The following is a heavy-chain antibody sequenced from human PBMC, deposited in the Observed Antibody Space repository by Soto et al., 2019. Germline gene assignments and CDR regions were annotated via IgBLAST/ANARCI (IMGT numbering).Heavy chain of an antibody. D-gene: IGHD1-20*01. CDR3: ARGGDPYNRNNWVDP. Sequence: SETLSLTCTVSGGSISSYYWSWIRQPPGKGLEWIGYIYYSGSTNYNPSLKSRVTISVDTSKNQFSLKLSSVTAADTAVYYCARGGDPYNRNNWVDPWGQGTLVTVSS. J-gene: IGHJ5*02. CDR1: GGSISSYY. CDR2: IYYSGST. V-gene: IGHV4-59*01.